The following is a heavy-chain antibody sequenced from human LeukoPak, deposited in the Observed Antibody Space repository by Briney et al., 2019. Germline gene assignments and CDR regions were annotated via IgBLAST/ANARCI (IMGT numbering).Heavy chain of an antibody. CDR3: ARHAVDNDYGDYFDY. CDR1: GGSISSYY. CDR2: IYYSGST. D-gene: IGHD4-17*01. V-gene: IGHV4-59*08. Sequence: SETLSLTCTVSGGSISSYYWSWIRQPPGKGLEWIGYIYYSGSTNYNPSLKSRVTISVDTSKNQFSLKLSSVTAADTAVYYCARHAVDNDYGDYFDYWGQGTLVTVSS. J-gene: IGHJ4*02.